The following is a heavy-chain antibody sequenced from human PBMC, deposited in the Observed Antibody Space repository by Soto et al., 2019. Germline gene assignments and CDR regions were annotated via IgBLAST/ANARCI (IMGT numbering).Heavy chain of an antibody. CDR1: GFTFSNYG. CDR2: MSFDGSNE. D-gene: IGHD2-15*01. J-gene: IGHJ3*02. V-gene: IGHV3-30*18. CDR3: AKDAAVAFDI. Sequence: QVHLVESGGGVVQPGRSLRLSCAASGFTFSNYGMHWVRQAPGKGLEWLAVMSFDGSNEYYADSVQGRLTISRDNSKNTLYLQMNSLRTEDTAVHHCAKDAAVAFDIWGQGTMVTVSS.